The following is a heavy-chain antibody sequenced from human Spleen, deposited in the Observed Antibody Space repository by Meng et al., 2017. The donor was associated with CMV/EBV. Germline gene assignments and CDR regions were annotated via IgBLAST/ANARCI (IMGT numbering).Heavy chain of an antibody. CDR1: GYTFTSYG. Sequence: ASVKVSCKASGYTFTSYGISWVRQAPGQGLEWIGWISAYNGNTNYAQKFQGRVTMTRDTSISTAYMELSRLRSDDTAVYYCAREESQIVAAEDAELDPWGQGTLVTVSS. V-gene: IGHV1-18*01. CDR3: AREESQIVAAEDAELDP. J-gene: IGHJ5*02. D-gene: IGHD6-13*01. CDR2: ISAYNGNT.